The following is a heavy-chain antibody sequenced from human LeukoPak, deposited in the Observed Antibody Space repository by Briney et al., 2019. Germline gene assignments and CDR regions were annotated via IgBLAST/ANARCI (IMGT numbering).Heavy chain of an antibody. J-gene: IGHJ3*02. V-gene: IGHV1-69*06. Sequence: SVKVSCKASGYTFTSYAISWVRQAPGQGLEWMGGIIPIFGTANYAQKFQGRVTITADKSTSTAYMELSSLRSEDTAVYYCARWYYYDSSGYDDAFDIWGQGTMVTVSS. D-gene: IGHD3-22*01. CDR2: IIPIFGTA. CDR3: ARWYYYDSSGYDDAFDI. CDR1: GYTFTSYA.